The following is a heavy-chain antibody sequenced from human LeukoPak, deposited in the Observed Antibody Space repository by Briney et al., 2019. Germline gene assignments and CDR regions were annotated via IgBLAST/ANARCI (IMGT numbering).Heavy chain of an antibody. CDR3: ARERYYYDSGVDY. V-gene: IGHV3-7*01. J-gene: IGHJ4*02. CDR1: GFTFTNYA. D-gene: IGHD3-10*01. CDR2: IKQDGSGK. Sequence: GGSLGLSCAASGFTFTNYAMSWVRQAPGKGLEWVANIKQDGSGKYYVDSVKGRFTISRDNAKNSLYLQMNSLRAEDTAVYYCARERYYYDSGVDYWGQGTLVTVSS.